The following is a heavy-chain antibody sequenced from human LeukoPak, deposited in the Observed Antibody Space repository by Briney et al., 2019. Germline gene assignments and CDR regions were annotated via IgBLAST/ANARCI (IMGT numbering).Heavy chain of an antibody. CDR2: IIPIFGTA. J-gene: IGHJ6*02. CDR3: AREKRIVGATSYYYYGMDV. V-gene: IGHV1-69*13. D-gene: IGHD1-26*01. CDR1: GGTFSSYA. Sequence: EASAKVSCKASGGTFSSYAISWVRQAPGQGLEWMGGIIPIFGTANYAQKFQGRVTITADESTSTAYMELSSLRSEDTAVYYCAREKRIVGATSYYYYGMDVWGQGTTVTVSS.